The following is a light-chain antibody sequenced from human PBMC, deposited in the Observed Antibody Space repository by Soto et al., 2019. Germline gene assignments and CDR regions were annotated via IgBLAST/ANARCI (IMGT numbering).Light chain of an antibody. Sequence: QSALTQPASVSGSPGQSITISCTGTSSDVGGYNYVSWYQQHPGKAPKLIIFEVSYRPSGISNRFSASKSGDTASLTISGLQADDEADYYCCSYTDSITHLFGTGPNFTVL. V-gene: IGLV2-14*01. CDR2: EVS. J-gene: IGLJ1*01. CDR1: SSDVGGYNY. CDR3: CSYTDSITHL.